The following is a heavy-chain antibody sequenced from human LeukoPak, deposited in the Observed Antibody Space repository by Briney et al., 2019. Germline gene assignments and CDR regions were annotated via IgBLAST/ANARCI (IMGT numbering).Heavy chain of an antibody. D-gene: IGHD6-13*01. CDR1: GDSITDYY. CDR3: AREEGIAAAGALEY. CDR2: IYHSGNT. V-gene: IGHV4-59*01. Sequence: SETLSLTCNVSGDSITDYYWSWIRQPPGKGLEWIGFIYHSGNTNYDPSLASRVTLSLDTSKTQLSLRLTAVTAADTAVYYCAREEGIAAAGALEYWGQGILVTVSS. J-gene: IGHJ4*02.